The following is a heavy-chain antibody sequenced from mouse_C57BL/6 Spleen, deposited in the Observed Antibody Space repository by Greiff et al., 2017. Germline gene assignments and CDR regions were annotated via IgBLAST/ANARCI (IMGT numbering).Heavy chain of an antibody. CDR2: INSDGSAI. V-gene: IGHV11-2*01. CDR3: MRYDGYSYYFDY. CDR1: GFTFSGFW. Sequence: EVKLMETGGGLVQPGGSRGLSCEGSGFTFSGFWMSWVRQTPGRTLEWIGDINSDGSAINYAPSIKDRFTIFRDNDKSTLYLQMSNVRSEDTATYFCMRYDGYSYYFDYWGQGTTLTVSS. D-gene: IGHD2-3*01. J-gene: IGHJ2*01.